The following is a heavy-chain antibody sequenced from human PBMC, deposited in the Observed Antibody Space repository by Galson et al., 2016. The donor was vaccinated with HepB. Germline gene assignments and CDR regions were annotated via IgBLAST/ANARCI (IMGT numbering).Heavy chain of an antibody. J-gene: IGHJ4*02. CDR2: INEDGSGK. CDR1: GFTLSRYW. CDR3: ARTYCGGDRITYDF. V-gene: IGHV3-7*03. D-gene: IGHD2-21*02. Sequence: SLRLSCAASGFTLSRYWMSWVRQAPGKGLEWVANINEDGSGKYYLESVKGRFTISRDNAKRSIYLQMNSLRVADTAVYYCARTYCGGDRITYDFWGQGALVIASS.